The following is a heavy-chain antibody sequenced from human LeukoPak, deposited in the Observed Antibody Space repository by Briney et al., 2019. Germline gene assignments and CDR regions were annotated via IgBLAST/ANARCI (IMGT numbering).Heavy chain of an antibody. CDR2: IYPGDSDS. D-gene: IGHD2-21*02. V-gene: IGHV5-51*01. Sequence: RAGESLKISCRGSGYTFTIYWIGWVRQIPGKGLEWMGIIYPGDSDSRQSPSLRGQVTISADKSINTAYLQWNSLKASDTAMYYCARGHHVVVATATWASDAFDLWGQGTMVTVSS. CDR3: ARGHHVVVATATWASDAFDL. J-gene: IGHJ3*01. CDR1: GYTFTIYW.